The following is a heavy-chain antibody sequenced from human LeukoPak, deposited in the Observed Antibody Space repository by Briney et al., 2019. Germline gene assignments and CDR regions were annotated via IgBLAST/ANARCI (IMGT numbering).Heavy chain of an antibody. J-gene: IGHJ4*02. V-gene: IGHV3-23*01. D-gene: IGHD3-9*01. CDR1: GFTFSSYA. Sequence: PGGSLRLSCAASGFTFSSYAMSWVRQAPGKGLEWVSAISGSGGSTYYADSVKGRFTISRDNSKSTLYLQMNSLRAEDTAVYYCAKEANILTGYYLGEFDYWGQGTLVTVSS. CDR2: ISGSGGST. CDR3: AKEANILTGYYLGEFDY.